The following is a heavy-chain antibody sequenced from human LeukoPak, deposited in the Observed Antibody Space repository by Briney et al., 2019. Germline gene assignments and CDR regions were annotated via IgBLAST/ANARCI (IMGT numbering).Heavy chain of an antibody. V-gene: IGHV3-23*01. J-gene: IGHJ4*02. CDR2: ISASDGST. Sequence: GGSLRLSCTASRFTFSSFAMSWARQAPGKGLEWVSTISASDGSTYYADSVKGRFTISRDNSRNTLYLQMNSLRAEDTAVYYCARDYSRRYSYFDYWGQGTLVTVSS. CDR1: RFTFSSFA. CDR3: ARDYSRRYSYFDY. D-gene: IGHD5-12*01.